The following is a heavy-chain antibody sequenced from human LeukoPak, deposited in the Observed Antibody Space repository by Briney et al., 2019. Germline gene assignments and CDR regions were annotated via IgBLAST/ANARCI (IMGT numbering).Heavy chain of an antibody. CDR3: ARAHAVAAYYFDY. D-gene: IGHD6-19*01. CDR2: INPNSGVT. J-gene: IGHJ4*02. V-gene: IGHV1-2*02. CDR1: GYTFTGYY. Sequence: ASLKVSCKASGYTFTGYYMHWVRQAPGLGLEWMGWINPNSGVTNYAQNFQGRVTMTRDTSISTEYMELSRLRSDDTAVYYCARAHAVAAYYFDYWGQGTLVTVSS.